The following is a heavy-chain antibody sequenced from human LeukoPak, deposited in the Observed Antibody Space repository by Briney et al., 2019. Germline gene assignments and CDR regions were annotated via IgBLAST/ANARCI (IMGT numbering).Heavy chain of an antibody. CDR1: GGSISSGGYY. Sequence: PSQTLSLTCTVSGGSISSGGYYWNWIRQHPGKSLEWIGYIYNSGSTYYNPSLKSRSTISVDTSKNQFSLKASSVTAADTAVYYRARGYCTNGVCSSDYFDYWGQGTLVTVSS. V-gene: IGHV4-31*03. CDR3: ARGYCTNGVCSSDYFDY. D-gene: IGHD2-8*01. J-gene: IGHJ4*02. CDR2: IYNSGST.